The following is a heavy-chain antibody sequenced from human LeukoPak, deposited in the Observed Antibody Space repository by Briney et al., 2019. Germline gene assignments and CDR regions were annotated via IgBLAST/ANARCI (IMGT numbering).Heavy chain of an antibody. Sequence: SETVSLTCAVYGGSFSGYYWSWIRQPPGKGLEWIGEINHSGSTNYNPSLKSRVTISVDTSKNQFSLKLSSVTAADTAVYYCARKSGYYTNHYYYYYGMDVWGQGTTVTVSS. D-gene: IGHD3-3*01. CDR2: INHSGST. J-gene: IGHJ6*02. CDR3: ARKSGYYTNHYYYYYGMDV. V-gene: IGHV4-34*01. CDR1: GGSFSGYY.